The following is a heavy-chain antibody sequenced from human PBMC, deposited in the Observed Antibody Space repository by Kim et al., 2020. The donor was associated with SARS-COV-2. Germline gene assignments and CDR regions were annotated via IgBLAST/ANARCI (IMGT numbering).Heavy chain of an antibody. J-gene: IGHJ2*01. V-gene: IGHV3-33*01. CDR3: ARDADPSANYWFFDL. Sequence: TFGSYGMHWVRQAPGKGLEWVALMWFHGKTDFYADSVKGRFTISRDTSKNTVYLQMNTLRVEDTDLYYCARDADPSANYWFFDLWGRGTLAT. CDR1: TFGSYG. CDR2: MWFHGKTD. D-gene: IGHD1-26*01.